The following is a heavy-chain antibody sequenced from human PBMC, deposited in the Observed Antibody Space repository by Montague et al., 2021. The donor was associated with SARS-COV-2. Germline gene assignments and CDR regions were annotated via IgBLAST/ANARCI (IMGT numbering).Heavy chain of an antibody. J-gene: IGHJ2*01. Sequence: SETLSLTCTVSGGSISSSSYYWGWIRQPPGKGLEWIGSIYYSGSTYYNPSLKSRVTISVGKSKNQFYLKLSSVTAADTAVYYCARSDLSVIVLVVYATRGGYFDLWGRGTLVTVSS. V-gene: IGHV4-39*07. D-gene: IGHD2-8*02. CDR2: IYYSGST. CDR3: ARSDLSVIVLVVYATRGGYFDL. CDR1: GGSISSSSYY.